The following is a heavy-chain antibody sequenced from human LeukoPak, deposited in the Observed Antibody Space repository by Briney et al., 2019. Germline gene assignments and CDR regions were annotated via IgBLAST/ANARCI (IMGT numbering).Heavy chain of an antibody. J-gene: IGHJ4*02. CDR2: ISGSGGST. CDR3: AKDKSEGLWFGESPIDY. Sequence: GGSLRLSCAASGFTFSSYAMSWVRQAPGKGLEWVSAISGSGGSTYYADSVKGRFTISRDNSKNTLYLQMNSLRAEDTAVYYCAKDKSEGLWFGESPIDYWGQGTLVTVSS. CDR1: GFTFSSYA. D-gene: IGHD3-10*01. V-gene: IGHV3-23*01.